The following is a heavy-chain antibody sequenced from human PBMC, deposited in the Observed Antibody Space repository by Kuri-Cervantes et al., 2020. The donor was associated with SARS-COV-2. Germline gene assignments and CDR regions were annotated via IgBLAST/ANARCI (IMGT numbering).Heavy chain of an antibody. V-gene: IGHV3-7*01. CDR1: GFTFSSYW. Sequence: GESLKISCAASGFTFSSYWMSSVRQAPGKGLEWVANIKQDGSEKYYVDSVKGRFTISRDNAKNSLYLQMNSLRAEDTAVYYCARDSGYGSGSSYPANWGQGTLVTVSS. J-gene: IGHJ4*02. D-gene: IGHD3-10*01. CDR3: ARDSGYGSGSSYPAN. CDR2: IKQDGSEK.